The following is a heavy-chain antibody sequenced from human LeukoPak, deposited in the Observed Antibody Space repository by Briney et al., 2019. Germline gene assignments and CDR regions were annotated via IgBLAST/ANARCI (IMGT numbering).Heavy chain of an antibody. V-gene: IGHV4-34*01. D-gene: IGHD3-3*01. CDR2: INHSGST. CDR1: GGSFSGYY. CDR3: ARAEVAITIPFDY. Sequence: SETLSLTCAVYGGSFSGYYWSWIRQPPGKGLEWIGEINHSGSTNYNPSLKSRVTISVDTSKNQFSLKLSSVTAADTAVYYCARAEVAITIPFDYWGQGTLVTVSS. J-gene: IGHJ4*02.